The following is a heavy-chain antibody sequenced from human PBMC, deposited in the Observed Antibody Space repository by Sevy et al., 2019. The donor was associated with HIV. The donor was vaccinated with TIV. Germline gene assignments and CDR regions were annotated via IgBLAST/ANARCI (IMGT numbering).Heavy chain of an antibody. V-gene: IGHV3-23*01. Sequence: GGSLRLSCAASGFTFSSYAMSWVRQAPGKGLEWVSAISGSGGSTYYADSVKGRFTFSRDNSKNTLYLQMNSLRAEDTAVYYCAKSRVVVVAATPAGFDYWGQGTLVTVSS. CDR1: GFTFSSYA. D-gene: IGHD2-15*01. CDR3: AKSRVVVVAATPAGFDY. J-gene: IGHJ4*02. CDR2: ISGSGGST.